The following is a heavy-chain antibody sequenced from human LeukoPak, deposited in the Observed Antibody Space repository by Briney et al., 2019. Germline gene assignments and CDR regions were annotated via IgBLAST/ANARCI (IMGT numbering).Heavy chain of an antibody. Sequence: SETLSHTCAVYGGSFSGYYWSWIRQPPGKGLEWIGEINHSGSTNYNPSLKSRVTISVDTSKNQFSLKLSSVTAADTAVYYCARGTPSSGWRGGRYYFDYWGQGTLVTVSS. D-gene: IGHD6-19*01. J-gene: IGHJ4*02. CDR3: ARGTPSSGWRGGRYYFDY. CDR1: GGSFSGYY. CDR2: INHSGST. V-gene: IGHV4-34*01.